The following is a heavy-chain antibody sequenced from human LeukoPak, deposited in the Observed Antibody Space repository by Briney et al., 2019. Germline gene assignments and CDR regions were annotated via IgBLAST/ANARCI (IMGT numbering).Heavy chain of an antibody. Sequence: PGGSLRLSCAASGFTFSSYAMSWVRQAPGKGLEWVAVIWYDGSNKYYADSVKGRFTISRDNSKNTLYLQMNSLRAEDTAVYYCARGDYYDSSGRNWFDPWGQGTLVTVSS. CDR3: ARGDYYDSSGRNWFDP. CDR1: GFTFSSYA. V-gene: IGHV3-33*08. D-gene: IGHD3-22*01. J-gene: IGHJ5*02. CDR2: IWYDGSNK.